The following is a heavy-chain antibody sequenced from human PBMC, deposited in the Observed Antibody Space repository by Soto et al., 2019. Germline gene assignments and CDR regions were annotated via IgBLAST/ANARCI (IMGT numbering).Heavy chain of an antibody. D-gene: IGHD5-12*01. J-gene: IGHJ4*02. CDR3: VKGGYHYFDY. CDR1: GFTFSSYG. V-gene: IGHV3-74*01. CDR2: ISSDGTNT. Sequence: PGGSLRLSCAASGFTFSSYGMHWVRQAPGKGPVWVSRISSDGTNTTYADSVKGRFTISRDNSKNTLYLQMNSLRAEDTAVYYCVKGGYHYFDYWGQGTLVTVSS.